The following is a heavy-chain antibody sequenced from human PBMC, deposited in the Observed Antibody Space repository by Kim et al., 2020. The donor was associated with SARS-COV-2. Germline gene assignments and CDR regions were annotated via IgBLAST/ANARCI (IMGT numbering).Heavy chain of an antibody. CDR1: GGSFSGYY. V-gene: IGHV4-34*01. D-gene: IGHD2-2*01. CDR2: INHSGST. CDR3: ARGSPLGYCSSTSCPKGARFDP. Sequence: SETLSLTCAVYGGSFSGYYWSWIRQPPGKGLEWIGEINHSGSTNHNPSLKSRVTISVDTSKNQFSLKLSSVTAADTAVYYCARGSPLGYCSSTSCPKGARFDPWGQGTLVTVSS. J-gene: IGHJ5*02.